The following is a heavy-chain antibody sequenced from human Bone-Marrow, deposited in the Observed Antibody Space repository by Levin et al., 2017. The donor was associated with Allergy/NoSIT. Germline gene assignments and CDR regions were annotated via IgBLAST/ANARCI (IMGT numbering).Heavy chain of an antibody. D-gene: IGHD2-2*01. Sequence: GSLRLSCTVFGDSISNSDYHWGWLRQPPGKGLEWIASIYYSGTTYYKPSLRSRVTISLDMSKNQFSLKLSSVTAADTAVYYCAREYASSAAHWGQGTMVTVSS. CDR3: AREYASSAAH. J-gene: IGHJ4*02. CDR1: GDSISNSDYH. V-gene: IGHV4-39*07. CDR2: IYYSGTT.